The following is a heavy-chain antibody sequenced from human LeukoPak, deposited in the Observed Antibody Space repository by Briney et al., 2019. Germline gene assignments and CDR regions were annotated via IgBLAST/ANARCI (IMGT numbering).Heavy chain of an antibody. J-gene: IGHJ4*02. CDR1: GCTFTSYD. D-gene: IGHD1-26*01. Sequence: ASVKVSCKASGCTFTSYDINWVRQATGQGLEWMGWVNPNSGNTGYAQKFQGRVTMTRNTSISTAYMELSSLRSEDTAVYYCARGPKWELLYYFDYWGQGTLVTVSS. CDR2: VNPNSGNT. CDR3: ARGPKWELLYYFDY. V-gene: IGHV1-8*01.